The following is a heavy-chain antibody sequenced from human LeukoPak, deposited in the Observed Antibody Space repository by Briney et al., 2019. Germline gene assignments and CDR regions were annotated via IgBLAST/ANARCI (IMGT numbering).Heavy chain of an antibody. J-gene: IGHJ6*03. CDR2: INPNSGGT. CDR3: ARGDSSGPYYYYYYMDV. CDR1: GYTFTGYY. Sequence: GASVKVSCKASGYTFTGYYMHWVRQAPGQGLEWMGWINPNSGGTNYAQKFQGRVTMTRDTSISTAYMELSRLRSDDTAVYYCARGDSSGPYYYYYYMDVWGKGTTVTVSS. V-gene: IGHV1-2*02. D-gene: IGHD6-19*01.